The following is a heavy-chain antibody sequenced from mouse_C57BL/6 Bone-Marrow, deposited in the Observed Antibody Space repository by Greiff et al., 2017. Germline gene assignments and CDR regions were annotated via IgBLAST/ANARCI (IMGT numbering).Heavy chain of an antibody. V-gene: IGHV5-15*04. CDR2: ISNLAYSI. CDR1: GFTFSDYG. J-gene: IGHJ2*01. Sequence: EVMLVESGGGLVQPGGSLKLSCAASGFTFSDYGMAWVRQAPRKGPEWVAFISNLAYSIYYADTVTGRFTISSAKAKTTLYLELSSLGAEETAMYYCARHGGRRGYCDYWGQGTTLTVSS. CDR3: ARHGGRRGYCDY.